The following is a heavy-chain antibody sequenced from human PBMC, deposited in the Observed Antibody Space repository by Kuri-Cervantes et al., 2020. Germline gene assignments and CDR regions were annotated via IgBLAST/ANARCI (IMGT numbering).Heavy chain of an antibody. J-gene: IGHJ4*02. Sequence: GESLKISCAASGFTFSSYWMSWVRQAPGKGLVWVSRINRDGSSTSNADSVKGRFTISRDNSKNTLYLQMNSLRAEDTAVYYCAREYSSSWGLDYWGQGTLVTVSS. V-gene: IGHV3-74*01. CDR3: AREYSSSWGLDY. CDR2: INRDGSST. CDR1: GFTFSSYW. D-gene: IGHD6-13*01.